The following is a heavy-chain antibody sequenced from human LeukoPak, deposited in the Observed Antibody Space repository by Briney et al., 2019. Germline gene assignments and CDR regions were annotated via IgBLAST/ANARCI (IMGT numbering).Heavy chain of an antibody. V-gene: IGHV3-43*01. Sequence: PGGSLRLSRAASGFTFGDYSMYWVRPPPGEGLGWVSLINWDGSRTYYADSVRGRFTISRDNAKSSLFLQMNSLRAEDTAVYYCARDGGATMVRGVATYDSWGQGTLVTVSS. J-gene: IGHJ4*02. D-gene: IGHD3-10*01. CDR3: ARDGGATMVRGVATYDS. CDR1: GFTFGDYS. CDR2: INWDGSRT.